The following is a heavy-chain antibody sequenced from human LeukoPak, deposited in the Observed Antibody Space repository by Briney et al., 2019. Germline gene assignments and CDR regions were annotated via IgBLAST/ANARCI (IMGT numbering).Heavy chain of an antibody. CDR3: ARDPIAAAGRGWFDP. J-gene: IGHJ5*02. D-gene: IGHD6-13*01. CDR1: GDSISSSKYY. Sequence: SETLSLTCSVSGDSISSSKYYWAWIRQPPGKGLQWIGSIYYTGSTYYHPSLRSRFTISLDKSKNQFSLRLSSVTAADTAVYYCARDPIAAAGRGWFDPWGQGTLVTVSS. CDR2: IYYTGST. V-gene: IGHV4-39*07.